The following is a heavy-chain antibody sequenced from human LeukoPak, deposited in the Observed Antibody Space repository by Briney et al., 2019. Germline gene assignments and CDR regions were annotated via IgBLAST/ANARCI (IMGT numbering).Heavy chain of an antibody. CDR3: TRLHLG. CDR1: GGSMNSHNW. Sequence: SETLSLTCTVSGGSMNSHNWWSWVRQPPGEGLEWIGEIFHSGSTNYNPSLKSRVTISVDKSKTQFSLKLSSVSAADTAVYYCTRLHLGWGQGTLVTVSS. CDR2: IFHSGST. D-gene: IGHD1-26*01. V-gene: IGHV4-4*02. J-gene: IGHJ4*02.